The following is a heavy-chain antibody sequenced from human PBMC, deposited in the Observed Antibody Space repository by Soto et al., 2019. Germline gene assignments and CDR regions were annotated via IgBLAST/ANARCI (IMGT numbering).Heavy chain of an antibody. CDR2: IIPILGIA. Sequence: QVQLVQSGAEVKKPGSSVKVSCKASGGTFSTYTIIWVRQAPGQGLEWMGRIIPILGIADYAQKLQGRVTITGDKSTSTAYMGLSSVRSEDTAVYYCAGLSYARGWFDPWGQGTLVTVSS. V-gene: IGHV1-69*02. D-gene: IGHD2-2*01. J-gene: IGHJ5*02. CDR1: GGTFSTYT. CDR3: AGLSYARGWFDP.